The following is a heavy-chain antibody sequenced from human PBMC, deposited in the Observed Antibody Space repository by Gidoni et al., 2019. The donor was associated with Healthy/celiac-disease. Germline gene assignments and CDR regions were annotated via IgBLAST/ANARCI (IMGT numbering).Heavy chain of an antibody. CDR3: ARQCIAVAGTLDAFDI. CDR1: GGSISSSSYY. D-gene: IGHD6-19*01. J-gene: IGHJ3*02. Sequence: QLQLQESGPGLVKPSETLSLTCTVSGGSISSSSYYWGWIRQPPGKGLEWIGSIYYSGSTYYNPSLKSRVTISVDTSKNQFSLKLSSVTAADTAVYYCARQCIAVAGTLDAFDIWGQGTMVTVS. V-gene: IGHV4-39*01. CDR2: IYYSGST.